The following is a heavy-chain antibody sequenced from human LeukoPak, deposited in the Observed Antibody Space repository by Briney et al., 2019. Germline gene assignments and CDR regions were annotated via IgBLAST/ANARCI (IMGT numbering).Heavy chain of an antibody. V-gene: IGHV5-51*01. CDR2: IYPGDSDT. CDR3: ASLQGRRYNWFDP. J-gene: IGHJ5*02. Sequence: GESLKISCKGSVYSFTSYWIGTVRPMPGKGLEWMGIIYPGDSDTKYSQSFQSQVTTSPDKSISTAYLQWSSLKASDTVMYYCASLQGRRYNWFDPWGQGTLVTVSS. CDR1: VYSFTSYW. D-gene: IGHD4-17*01.